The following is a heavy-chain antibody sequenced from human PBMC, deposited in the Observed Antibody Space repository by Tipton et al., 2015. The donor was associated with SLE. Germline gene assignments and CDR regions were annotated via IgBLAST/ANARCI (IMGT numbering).Heavy chain of an antibody. CDR1: GFTFSNYA. CDR3: AKDRFLEWFLYYFDY. CDR2: ISGSGGST. Sequence: GSLRLSCAASGFTFSNYAMSWVRQAPGKGLEWVSAISGSGGSTYYADSVKGRFTISRDNSKNTLYLQMNSLRAEDTAVYYCAKDRFLEWFLYYFDYWGQGTLVTVSS. D-gene: IGHD3-3*01. J-gene: IGHJ4*02. V-gene: IGHV3-23*01.